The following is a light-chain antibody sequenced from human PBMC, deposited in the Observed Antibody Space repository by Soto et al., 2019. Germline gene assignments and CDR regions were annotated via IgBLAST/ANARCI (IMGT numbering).Light chain of an antibody. J-gene: IGKJ1*01. CDR1: QSVSYN. Sequence: ETVMTQSPATLSVSPGDRATLSCSASQSVSYNLAWYQQKPGQAPRLLIYDASSLESGVPSRFSGSGSGTDLTLTISSLQPEDFATYYCQQSYSTHTFGQGTKVDIK. CDR2: DAS. CDR3: QQSYSTHT. V-gene: IGKV3-15*01.